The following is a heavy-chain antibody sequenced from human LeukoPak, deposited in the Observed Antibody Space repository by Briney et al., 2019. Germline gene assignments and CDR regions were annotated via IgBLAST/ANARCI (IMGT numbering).Heavy chain of an antibody. CDR2: LSGSGGST. J-gene: IGHJ4*02. CDR1: GFTFSSYA. Sequence: GGSLRLSCAASGFTFSSYAMTWVRQAPGKGLEWVSTLSGSGGSTYYADSVKGRFTLSRDNSKNTVFLQMNSLRAEDTAVYYCAKDLTTGGSGLQATKYDYWGQGTLVTVSS. CDR3: AKDLTTGGSGLQATKYDY. V-gene: IGHV3-23*01. D-gene: IGHD3-10*01.